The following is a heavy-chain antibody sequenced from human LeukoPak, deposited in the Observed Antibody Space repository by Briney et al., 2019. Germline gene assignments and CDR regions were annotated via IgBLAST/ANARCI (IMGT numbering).Heavy chain of an antibody. CDR2: ISAYNGNT. Sequence: AASVKISCKASGYTFTSYGISWVRQAPGQGLEWMGWISAYNGNTNYAQKLQGRVTMTTDTSTSTAYTELRSLRSDDTAVYYCARDHEKYFDYWGQGTLVTVSS. CDR3: ARDHEKYFDY. V-gene: IGHV1-18*01. J-gene: IGHJ4*02. CDR1: GYTFTSYG.